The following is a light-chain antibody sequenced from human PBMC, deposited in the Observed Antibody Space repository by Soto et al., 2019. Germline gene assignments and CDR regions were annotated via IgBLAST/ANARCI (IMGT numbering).Light chain of an antibody. J-gene: IGLJ1*01. CDR1: SSDIGGYNS. V-gene: IGLV2-14*01. Sequence: QSVLTQPASVSGSPGQSITISCTGTSSDIGGYNSVSWYQQHPGKAPKLVIYAVSNRPSGVSSRFSGSKSGNTASLTISGLQAEDEADYYCSSYTSSSTRVFGTGTKVTVL. CDR3: SSYTSSSTRV. CDR2: AVS.